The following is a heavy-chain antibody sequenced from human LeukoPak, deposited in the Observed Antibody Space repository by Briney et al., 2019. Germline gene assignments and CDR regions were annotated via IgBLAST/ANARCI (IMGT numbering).Heavy chain of an antibody. D-gene: IGHD2-15*01. CDR2: IIPTFGIA. J-gene: IGHJ4*02. V-gene: IGHV1-69*04. CDR1: GGTFSSYA. Sequence: SVQVSCKASGGTFSSYAISWVRQAPGQGLEWMGRIIPTFGIANYAQKFQGRVTITADKSTSTAYMELSSLRSEDTAVYYCARVNCSGGSCYSVGYWGQGTLVTVSS. CDR3: ARVNCSGGSCYSVGY.